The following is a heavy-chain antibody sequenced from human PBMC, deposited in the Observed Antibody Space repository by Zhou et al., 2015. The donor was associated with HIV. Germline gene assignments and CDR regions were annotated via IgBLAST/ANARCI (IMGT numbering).Heavy chain of an antibody. D-gene: IGHD6-13*01. J-gene: IGHJ6*02. CDR1: GYTFSTYF. CDR2: IIPIFGTA. Sequence: QVQLVQSGAEVKKPGASVKVSCKPSGYTFSTYFIHWVRQAPGQGLEWMGGIIPIFGTANYAQKFQGRVTITADESTSTAYMELSSLRSEDTAVYYCARRSSSWTAMDVWGQGTTVTVSS. CDR3: ARRSSSWTAMDV. V-gene: IGHV1-69*01.